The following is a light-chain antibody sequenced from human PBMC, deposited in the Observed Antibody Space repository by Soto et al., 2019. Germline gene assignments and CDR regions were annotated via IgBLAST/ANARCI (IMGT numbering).Light chain of an antibody. J-gene: IGLJ1*01. V-gene: IGLV2-14*03. CDR2: DVS. CDR1: SSDVGGYNY. Sequence: QSALTQPASVSGSPGQSITISCTGTSSDVGGYNYVSWYQHHPGKTPKLIIFDVSNRPSGISNRFSGSKSGNTASLTISGLQAEDEVDYYCISYTSSSPYVVGTGTKVTVL. CDR3: ISYTSSSPYV.